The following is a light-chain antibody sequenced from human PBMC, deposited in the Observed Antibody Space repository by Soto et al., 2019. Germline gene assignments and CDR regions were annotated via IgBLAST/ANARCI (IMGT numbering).Light chain of an antibody. CDR3: QAWDSTTVV. Sequence: SYELTQPPSVSVSPGQTANITCSGDTWGDKYASWYQQKPGQSPVLVIFQDTKRPSGIPGRFSGSNSGNTATLTISGTQALDEADYYCQAWDSTTVVFGGGTQLTVL. CDR2: QDT. J-gene: IGLJ2*01. V-gene: IGLV3-1*01. CDR1: TWGDKY.